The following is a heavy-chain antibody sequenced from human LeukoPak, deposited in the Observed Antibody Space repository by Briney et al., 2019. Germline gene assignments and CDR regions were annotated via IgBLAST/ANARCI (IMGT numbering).Heavy chain of an antibody. J-gene: IGHJ4*02. CDR2: IRASGSDT. D-gene: IGHD1-1*01. V-gene: IGHV3-23*01. CDR3: ARTANFDF. Sequence: DGSLRLSCAASGFTFTNFAMTWVRQAPGKGLEWVPTIRASGSDTYYADSVKGRFTISRDDSKNTLYLQMSSLRAEDTAVYYCARTANFDFWGQGTLVTVSS. CDR1: GFTFTNFA.